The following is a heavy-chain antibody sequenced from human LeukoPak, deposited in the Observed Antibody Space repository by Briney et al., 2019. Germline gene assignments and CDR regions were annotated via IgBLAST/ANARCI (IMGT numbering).Heavy chain of an antibody. CDR2: VSAYNGKT. Sequence: ASVTVSCTSSGYTFTTSYINWVRQAPGQGLEWMGWVSAYNGKTSYAQRFQGRVTMTTDSSTSTAYMDLASLRSDDTAVYYCARGGTFYPSIDYWGQGTLVTVSS. J-gene: IGHJ4*02. D-gene: IGHD1-26*01. CDR1: GYTFTTSY. CDR3: ARGGTFYPSIDY. V-gene: IGHV1-18*01.